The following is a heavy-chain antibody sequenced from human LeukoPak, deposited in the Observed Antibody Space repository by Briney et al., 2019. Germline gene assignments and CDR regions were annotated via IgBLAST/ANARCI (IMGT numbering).Heavy chain of an antibody. V-gene: IGHV1-8*01. Sequence: ASVKVSCKASGYSFTSYDMNWVRQAPGQGLEWMGWMNLHNGNTGYSQRFQGRVTITTDESTSTAYVELSSLRSEDTAVYYCARVNQLLNLDYWGQGTLVTVSS. CDR2: MNLHNGNT. CDR3: ARVNQLLNLDY. CDR1: GYSFTSYD. J-gene: IGHJ4*02. D-gene: IGHD2-2*02.